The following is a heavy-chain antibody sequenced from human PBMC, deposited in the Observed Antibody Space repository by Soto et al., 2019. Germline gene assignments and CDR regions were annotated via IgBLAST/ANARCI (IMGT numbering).Heavy chain of an antibody. V-gene: IGHV2-5*04. CDR3: VKPFSWYAFDI. Sequence: QITLKESGPTLVKPTQTLTLTCTFSGFSLSTSGVGVGWIRQPPGKALEWLALIYWHDDQGYSPFLKSRLTXTXDTSKNQVVLTMTNMDPVDTATYYCVKPFSWYAFDIWGQGTMVTVSS. J-gene: IGHJ3*02. CDR1: GFSLSTSGVG. CDR2: IYWHDDQ.